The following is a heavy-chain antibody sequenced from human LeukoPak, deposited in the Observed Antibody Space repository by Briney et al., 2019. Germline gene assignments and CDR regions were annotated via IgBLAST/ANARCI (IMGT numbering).Heavy chain of an antibody. CDR1: GFTFSSYW. Sequence: GESLRLSCAASGFTFSSYWMSWVRQAPVKGLEWVANIKKDGSEKYYVDSVKGRFTISRDNAKNSLYLQMNSLRAEDTAVYYCAKDRRPSWYCSGGSCYLPFDYWGQGTLVTVSS. CDR2: IKKDGSEK. V-gene: IGHV3-7*01. J-gene: IGHJ4*02. CDR3: AKDRRPSWYCSGGSCYLPFDY. D-gene: IGHD2-15*01.